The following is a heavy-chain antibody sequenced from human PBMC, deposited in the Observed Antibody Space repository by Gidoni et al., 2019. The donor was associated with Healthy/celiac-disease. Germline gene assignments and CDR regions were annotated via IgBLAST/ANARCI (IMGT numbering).Heavy chain of an antibody. Sequence: QVQLVESGGGVVQPGRSLRLSCAASGFTLRSYAMHWVRQAPGKGLEWVAVISYDGSNKYYADSVKGRFTISRDNSKNTLYLQMNSLRAEDTAVYYCAREGGSHYYDITKPFDYWGQGTLVTVSS. J-gene: IGHJ4*02. CDR3: AREGGSHYYDITKPFDY. D-gene: IGHD3-9*01. CDR1: GFTLRSYA. CDR2: ISYDGSNK. V-gene: IGHV3-30-3*01.